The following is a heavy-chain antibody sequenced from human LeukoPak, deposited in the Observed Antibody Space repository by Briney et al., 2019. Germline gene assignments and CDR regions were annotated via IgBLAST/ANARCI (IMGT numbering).Heavy chain of an antibody. CDR2: IYISGTT. CDR1: GGSISSYY. J-gene: IGHJ4*02. CDR3: ASRGTRAR. D-gene: IGHD3-10*01. V-gene: IGHV4-4*07. Sequence: PSETLSLTCTVSGGSISSYYWSWIRQPAGKGLEWIGRIYISGTTNYNPSLKSRVTISVDKSKNQFSLKLNSVTAADTAVYYCASRGTRARWGQGTLVTVSS.